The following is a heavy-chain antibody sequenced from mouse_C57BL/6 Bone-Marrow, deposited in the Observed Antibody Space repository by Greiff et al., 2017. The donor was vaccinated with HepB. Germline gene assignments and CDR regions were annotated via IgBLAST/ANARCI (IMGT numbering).Heavy chain of an antibody. CDR3: TRSTMVTMRTFYYAMDY. Sequence: QVQLQQSGAELVRPGASVTLSCKASGYTFTDYEMHWVKQTPVHGLEWIGAIDPETGGAAYNQKFKGKAILTADKSSSTAYMELRSLTSEDSAVYYCTRSTMVTMRTFYYAMDYWGQGTSVTVSS. CDR2: IDPETGGA. V-gene: IGHV1-15*01. J-gene: IGHJ4*01. CDR1: GYTFTDYE. D-gene: IGHD2-2*01.